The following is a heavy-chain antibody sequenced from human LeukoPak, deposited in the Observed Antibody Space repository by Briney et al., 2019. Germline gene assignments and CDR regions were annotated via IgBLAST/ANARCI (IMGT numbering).Heavy chain of an antibody. Sequence: SETLSLTCTVSGGSISSSSYFWGWIRQPPGKGLEWIGTIYYSGSTYYNPSLESRVTISVDTSNDHFSLKLSSVTAADTAVYYCATYCSTTSCPHRRAFDIWGQGTMVTVSS. CDR1: GGSISSSSYF. J-gene: IGHJ3*02. V-gene: IGHV4-39*02. CDR3: ATYCSTTSCPHRRAFDI. D-gene: IGHD2-2*01. CDR2: IYYSGST.